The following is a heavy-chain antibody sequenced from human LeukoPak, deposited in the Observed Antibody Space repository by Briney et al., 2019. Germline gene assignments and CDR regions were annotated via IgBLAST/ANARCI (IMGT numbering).Heavy chain of an antibody. D-gene: IGHD2-2*01. CDR2: ISGSGGST. Sequence: GGSLRLSCAASGFTFSSYAMSRVRQAPGKGLEWVSAISGSGGSTYYADSVKGRFTISRDNSKNTLYLQMNSLRAEDTAVYYCAKGEGIVVVPAAVPNWGQGTLVTVSS. CDR3: AKGEGIVVVPAAVPN. J-gene: IGHJ4*02. CDR1: GFTFSSYA. V-gene: IGHV3-23*01.